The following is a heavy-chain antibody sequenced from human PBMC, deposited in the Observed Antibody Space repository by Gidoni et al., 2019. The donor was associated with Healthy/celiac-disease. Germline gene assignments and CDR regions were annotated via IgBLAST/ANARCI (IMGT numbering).Heavy chain of an antibody. CDR3: ARHRDYGDYLLENAFDI. CDR2: IYYSGST. Sequence: KGLEWIGYIYYSGSTNYNPSLKSRVTISVDTSKNQFSLKLSSVTAADTAVYYCARHRDYGDYLLENAFDIWGQGTMVTVSS. V-gene: IGHV4-59*08. D-gene: IGHD4-17*01. J-gene: IGHJ3*02.